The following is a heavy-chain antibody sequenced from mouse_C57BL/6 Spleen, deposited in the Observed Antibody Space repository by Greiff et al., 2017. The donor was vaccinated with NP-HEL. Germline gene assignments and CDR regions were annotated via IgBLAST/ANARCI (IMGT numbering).Heavy chain of an antibody. CDR1: GFTFTDYY. Sequence: EVQLVESGGGLVQPGGSLSLSCAASGFTFTDYYMSWVRQPPGKALEWLGFIRNKANGYTTEYSASVKGRFTIYRDNSQSILYLQMKALRAEDSATYDCARSNWYVDYFDYWGQGTTLTVSS. V-gene: IGHV7-3*01. D-gene: IGHD4-1*02. CDR2: IRNKANGYTT. J-gene: IGHJ2*01. CDR3: ARSNWYVDYFDY.